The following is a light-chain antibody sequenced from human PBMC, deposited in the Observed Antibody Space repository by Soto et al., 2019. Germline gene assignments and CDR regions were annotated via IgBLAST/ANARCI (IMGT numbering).Light chain of an antibody. CDR1: QSVSSSY. J-gene: IGKJ1*01. Sequence: DIVMTQSPATLSLSPGERATLSCRASQSVSSSYLSWYQQKPGQAPRLLIYGASTRATGIPARFSGSGSGTDFTLTISSLQPEDFAVYYCQQYNNWPGTFGQGTKV. CDR3: QQYNNWPGT. CDR2: GAS. V-gene: IGKV3D-7*01.